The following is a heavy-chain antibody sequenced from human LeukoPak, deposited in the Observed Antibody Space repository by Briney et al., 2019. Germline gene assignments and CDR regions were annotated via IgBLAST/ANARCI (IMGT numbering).Heavy chain of an antibody. CDR2: IIPIFGTA. D-gene: IGHD6-6*01. CDR1: GGTFSSYA. J-gene: IGHJ6*03. CDR3: ARAESGSSAGYYYYYMDV. V-gene: IGHV1-69*13. Sequence: SVKVSCKASGGTFSSYAISWVRQAPGQGLEWMGGIIPIFGTANYAQKFQGRVTITADESTSTAYMELSSLRSEDTAVYYCARAESGSSAGYYYYYMDVWGKGTTVTVSS.